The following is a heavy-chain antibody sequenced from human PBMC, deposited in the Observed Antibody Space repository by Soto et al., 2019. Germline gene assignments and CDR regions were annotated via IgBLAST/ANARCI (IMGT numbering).Heavy chain of an antibody. CDR3: ALRFLEWSTLDY. D-gene: IGHD3-3*01. CDR1: GGSFSGYY. CDR2: INHSGST. J-gene: IGHJ4*02. Sequence: PSETLSLTCAVYGGSFSGYYWSWIRQPPGKGLEWIGEINHSGSTNYNPSLKSRVTISVDTSKNQFSLKLSSVTAADTAVYYCALRFLEWSTLDYWGQGTLVTVSS. V-gene: IGHV4-34*01.